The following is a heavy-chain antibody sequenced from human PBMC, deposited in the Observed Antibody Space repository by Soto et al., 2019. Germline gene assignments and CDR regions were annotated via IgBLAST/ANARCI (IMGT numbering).Heavy chain of an antibody. CDR3: ARESGDWPLNWFDP. CDR1: GFNFSNHW. CDR2: ITSEGKSK. J-gene: IGHJ5*02. Sequence: GGSLRLSCAASGFNFSNHWMHWVRQRPAEGLVWVSRITSEGKSKAYAESVKGRFAISRDNAKNTLYLQINGLTAEDTAVYYCARESGDWPLNWFDPWGQGTLVTVSS. D-gene: IGHD2-21*02. V-gene: IGHV3-74*01.